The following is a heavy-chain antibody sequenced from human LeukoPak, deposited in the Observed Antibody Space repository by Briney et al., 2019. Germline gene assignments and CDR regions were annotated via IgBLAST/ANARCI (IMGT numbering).Heavy chain of an antibody. D-gene: IGHD4-11*01. J-gene: IGHJ4*02. CDR1: GYTFTSYD. CDR2: IIPIFHTA. CDR3: ATEGMTTAFDY. V-gene: IGHV1-69*13. Sequence: VASVKVSCKASGYTFTSYDISWVRQAPGQGLEWMGGIIPIFHTANYAQKFQGRVTIIADESTSTAYMELSSLRSEDTAVYYCATEGMTTAFDYWGQGTLVTVSS.